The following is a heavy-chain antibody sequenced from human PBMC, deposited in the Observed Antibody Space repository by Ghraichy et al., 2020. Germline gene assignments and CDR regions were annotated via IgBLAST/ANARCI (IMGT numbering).Heavy chain of an antibody. CDR2: INHSGST. V-gene: IGHV4-34*01. D-gene: IGHD6-19*01. CDR1: GGSFSGYY. J-gene: IGHJ6*02. CDR3: ARRSATCNSSGWYIRVCYGMDV. Sequence: SETLSLTCAVSGGSFSGYYWSWIRQPPGKGLEWIGEINHSGSTNYIPSLKSRVTISVDTSKNQFSLKLSSVTAADTAVYYCARRSATCNSSGWYIRVCYGMDVWGQGTTVTVSS.